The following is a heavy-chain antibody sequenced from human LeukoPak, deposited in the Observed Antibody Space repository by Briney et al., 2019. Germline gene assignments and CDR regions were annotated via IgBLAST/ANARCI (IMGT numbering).Heavy chain of an antibody. CDR1: GFTFSSYG. CDR2: IWYDGSNK. Sequence: PGRSLRLSCAASGFTFSSYGMRWVLQAPGKGLEWVAVIWYDGSNKYYADSVKGRFTISRDNSKNTLYLQMNSLRAEDTAVYYCARSIAARRGFDYWGQGTLVTVSS. D-gene: IGHD6-6*01. J-gene: IGHJ4*02. CDR3: ARSIAARRGFDY. V-gene: IGHV3-33*01.